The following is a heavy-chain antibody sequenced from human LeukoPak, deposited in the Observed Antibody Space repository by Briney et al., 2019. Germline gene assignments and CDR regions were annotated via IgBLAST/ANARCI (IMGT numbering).Heavy chain of an antibody. CDR1: GGSFSGYY. D-gene: IGHD6-13*01. Sequence: PSETLSLTCAVYGGSFSGYYWSWIRQPPGKGLEWVSTTSGNSGNTYYADSVKGRFTFSRHNSKNTLYLQMNSLKAEDTAVYYCARGASSSWYPTGLDWRPKVKWYFDLWGRGTLVTVSS. V-gene: IGHV3-23*01. CDR3: ARGASSSWYPTGLDWRPKVKWYFDL. CDR2: TSGNSGNT. J-gene: IGHJ2*01.